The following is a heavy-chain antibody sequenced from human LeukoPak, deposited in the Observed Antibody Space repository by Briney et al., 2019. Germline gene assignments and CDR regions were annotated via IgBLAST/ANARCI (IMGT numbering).Heavy chain of an antibody. CDR2: ISSSGSTI. D-gene: IGHD2-15*01. Sequence: PGGSLRLSCAASGFTFSSYAMSWFRQAPGKGLEWVSYISSSGSTIYYADSVKGRFTISRDNAKNSLYLQMNSLRAEDTAVYYCARGTVAATRGWFDPWGQGTLVTVSS. J-gene: IGHJ5*02. V-gene: IGHV3-48*03. CDR3: ARGTVAATRGWFDP. CDR1: GFTFSSYA.